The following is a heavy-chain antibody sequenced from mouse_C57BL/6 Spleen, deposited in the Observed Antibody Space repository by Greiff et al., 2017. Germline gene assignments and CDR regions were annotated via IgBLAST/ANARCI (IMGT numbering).Heavy chain of an antibody. J-gene: IGHJ2*01. CDR2: ISSGGSYT. D-gene: IGHD1-1*01. Sequence: EVQVVESGGDLVKPGGSLKLSCAASGFTFSSYGMSWVRQTPDKRLEWVATISSGGSYTYYPDSVKGRFTISRDNAKNTLYLQLSSLKSEDTAMYYCARHLSYFDDWGKGTTLTVSS. V-gene: IGHV5-6*01. CDR3: ARHLSYFDD. CDR1: GFTFSSYG.